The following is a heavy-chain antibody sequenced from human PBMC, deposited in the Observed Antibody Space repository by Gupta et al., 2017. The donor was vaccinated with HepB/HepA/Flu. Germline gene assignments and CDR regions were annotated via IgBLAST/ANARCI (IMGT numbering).Heavy chain of an antibody. J-gene: IGHJ6*02. V-gene: IGHV3-72*01. D-gene: IGHD5/OR15-5a*01. CDR1: GFTFSDRY. CDR3: GRVYSVSWGKNAIDV. Sequence: DVQLVESGVGLVQPGGSLRLSCAASGFTFSDRYLDWVRQAPGKGLGWVGRTRNKANSYTTEYAASVKDRFIISRDDSTNSLYLQMHSLKTEDTAVYYCGRVYSVSWGKNAIDVWGQGTTFTVSS. CDR2: TRNKANSYTT.